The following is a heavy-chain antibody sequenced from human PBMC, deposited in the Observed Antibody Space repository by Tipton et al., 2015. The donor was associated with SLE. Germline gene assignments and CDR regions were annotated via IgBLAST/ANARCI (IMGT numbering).Heavy chain of an antibody. CDR3: ARQVGAKAFDI. CDR1: GDTISDHY. Sequence: TLSLTCTVSGDTISDHYWSWIRQPPGKGLEWIGLISTTGSTTFNPSLRSRVTMSRDTSKNQFSLKLSSVTAADTAVYYCARQVGAKAFDIWGQGTMVTVSS. CDR2: ISTTGST. J-gene: IGHJ3*02. D-gene: IGHD1-26*01. V-gene: IGHV4-4*07.